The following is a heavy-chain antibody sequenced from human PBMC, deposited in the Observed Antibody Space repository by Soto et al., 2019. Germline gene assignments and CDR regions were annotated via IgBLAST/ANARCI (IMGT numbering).Heavy chain of an antibody. CDR3: AREEKQLSRYGGDFDY. Sequence: QVQLQESGPGLVKPSETLSLTCSVSDCSVNTGNYHWSWIRQPPGEGLEWIGRIYYIGTTNYNPSLKSRVTISVDTSKNQFSLKVTSVTAADTAVYFCAREEKQLSRYGGDFDYWGQGILVTVSS. CDR1: DCSVNTGNYH. V-gene: IGHV4-61*01. CDR2: IYYIGTT. D-gene: IGHD3-16*01. J-gene: IGHJ4*02.